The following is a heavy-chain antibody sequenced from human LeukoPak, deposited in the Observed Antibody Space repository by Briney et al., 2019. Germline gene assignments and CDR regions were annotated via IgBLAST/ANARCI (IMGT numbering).Heavy chain of an antibody. CDR3: ARDGGFDC. CDR1: GFTFSSYA. V-gene: IGHV3-30*04. Sequence: GGSLRLSCAASGFTFSSYALHWVRQAPGKGLEWVAVISYDGSKKYYADSVKGRFTISRDNSKNTLYLQINSLRAEDTAVYYCARDGGFDCWGQGTLVIVSS. CDR2: ISYDGSKK. D-gene: IGHD2-15*01. J-gene: IGHJ4*02.